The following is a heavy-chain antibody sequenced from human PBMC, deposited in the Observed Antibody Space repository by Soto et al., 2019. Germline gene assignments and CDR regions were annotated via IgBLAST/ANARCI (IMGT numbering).Heavy chain of an antibody. J-gene: IGHJ5*02. V-gene: IGHV1-18*01. CDR2: ISAYNGNT. CDR3: ARKSSSSSWFDP. Sequence: ASVKVSCKASGYTFFPYGISWVRQAPGQGLEWMGWISAYNGNTNYAQNLQGRVTMTTDTSTRTAYMELRSLRSDDTAVYYCARKSSSSSWFDPWGQGTLVTVSS. D-gene: IGHD6-6*01. CDR1: GYTFFPYG.